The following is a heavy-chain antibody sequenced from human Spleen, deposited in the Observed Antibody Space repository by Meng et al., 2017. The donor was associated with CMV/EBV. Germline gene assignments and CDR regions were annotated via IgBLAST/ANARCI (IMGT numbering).Heavy chain of an antibody. CDR2: GFYSGST. D-gene: IGHD5-18*01. CDR1: GDSISRYY. CDR3: ARGVSSARVKSSWFDP. J-gene: IGHJ5*02. Sequence: SETLSLTCRVSGDSISRYYWSWIRQPPGKGLEWIGHGFYSGSTNYNPALKSRVTISVDTSKNQVSLKLTSVTAADTAVYYCARGVSSARVKSSWFDPWGQGTLVTVSS. V-gene: IGHV4-59*12.